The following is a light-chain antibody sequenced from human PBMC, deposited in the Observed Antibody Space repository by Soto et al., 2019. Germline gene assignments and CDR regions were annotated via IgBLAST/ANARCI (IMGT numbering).Light chain of an antibody. J-gene: IGKJ4*01. CDR3: QQYHIYPLT. CDR2: DAS. CDR1: QSIITW. Sequence: DIQMTQSPSTLPASVGDRVTITCRASQSIITWLAWFQQAPGKAPKILISDASSLKSGVPSRFSGSGSWTEFTLTISSLQPDDFAPYYCQQYHIYPLTFGGGTKVEI. V-gene: IGKV1-5*01.